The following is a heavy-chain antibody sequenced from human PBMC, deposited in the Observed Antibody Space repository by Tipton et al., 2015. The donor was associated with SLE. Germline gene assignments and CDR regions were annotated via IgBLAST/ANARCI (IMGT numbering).Heavy chain of an antibody. Sequence: TLSLTCTVSGGSISSGSYYWSWIRQPSGKGLEWIGRIYTSGSTNYNPSLKSRVTISVDTSKNQFSLKLSSVTAADTAGYYCAIGFPQPNRNYEPFDDWGQGTLVTVAS. CDR1: GGSISSGSYY. CDR2: IYTSGST. CDR3: AIGFPQPNRNYEPFDD. V-gene: IGHV4-61*02. D-gene: IGHD1-7*01. J-gene: IGHJ4*02.